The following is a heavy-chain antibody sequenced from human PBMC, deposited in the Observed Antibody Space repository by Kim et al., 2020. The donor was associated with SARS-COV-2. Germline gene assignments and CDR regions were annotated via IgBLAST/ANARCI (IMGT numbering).Heavy chain of an antibody. V-gene: IGHV5-10-1*01. D-gene: IGHD3-10*01. CDR3: GFSYVSGSYPRY. CDR2: IDLSDSYT. CDR1: GYSFSTYW. J-gene: IGHJ4*02. Sequence: GESLKISCQASGYSFSTYWLSWVRQMPGKGLEWVGTIDLSDSYTRYSPSFQGHVTISPEKSISTAYLRWNSLGASDSAIYYCGFSYVSGSYPRYLGQWTL.